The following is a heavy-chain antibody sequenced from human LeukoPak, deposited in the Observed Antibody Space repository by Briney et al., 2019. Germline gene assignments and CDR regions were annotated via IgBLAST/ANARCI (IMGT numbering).Heavy chain of an antibody. J-gene: IGHJ4*02. D-gene: IGHD3-10*01. CDR3: AKGSYNDY. CDR2: ISYDGSNK. CDR1: GFTFSSYG. Sequence: GGSLRLSCAASGFTFSSYGMHWVRQAPGKGLEWVAVISYDGSNKYYANSVKGRFTISRDNSKNTLYLQMNSLRAEDTAVYYRAKGSYNDYWGQGTLVTVSS. V-gene: IGHV3-30*18.